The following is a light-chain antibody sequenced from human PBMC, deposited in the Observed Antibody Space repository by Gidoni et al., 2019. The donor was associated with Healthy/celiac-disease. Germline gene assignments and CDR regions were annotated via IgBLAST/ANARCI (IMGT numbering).Light chain of an antibody. CDR1: SSDVGGYNY. J-gene: IGLJ2*01. Sequence: QSALTQPPSASGSPGQSVTIPCTGTSSDVGGYNYVSWYQQHPGTAPKLMIYEVSKRPSGVPDRFSGSKSGNTASLTVSGLQAEDEADYYCSSYAGSNNWGVFGGGTKLTVL. V-gene: IGLV2-8*01. CDR2: EVS. CDR3: SSYAGSNNWGV.